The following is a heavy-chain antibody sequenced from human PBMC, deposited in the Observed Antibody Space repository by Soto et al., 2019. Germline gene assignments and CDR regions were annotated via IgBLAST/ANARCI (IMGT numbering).Heavy chain of an antibody. CDR1: GFTFSSYA. V-gene: IGHV3-23*01. CDR2: ISGSGGST. D-gene: IGHD3-3*01. Sequence: GGSLRLSCAASGFTFSSYAMSWVRQAPGKGLEWVSAISGSGGSTYYADSVKGRFTISRDNSKNTLYLQMNSLRAEDTAVYYCAKDLMNYDFWSGFSYAFDIWGQGTMVTVSS. CDR3: AKDLMNYDFWSGFSYAFDI. J-gene: IGHJ3*02.